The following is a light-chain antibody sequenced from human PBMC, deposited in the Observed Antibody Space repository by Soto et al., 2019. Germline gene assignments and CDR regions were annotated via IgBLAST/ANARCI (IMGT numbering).Light chain of an antibody. J-gene: IGKJ5*01. CDR3: QQRAGSST. Sequence: ELVLTQSPVNLSLSPGERATLSGRASQSVSNQLAWYQQKPGQAPRLLIYDASRRVTGIPPRLSGSGSGTDFTLTLSSLEPEDFAVYYCQQRAGSSTFGQGTRLEIK. V-gene: IGKV3-11*01. CDR1: QSVSNQ. CDR2: DAS.